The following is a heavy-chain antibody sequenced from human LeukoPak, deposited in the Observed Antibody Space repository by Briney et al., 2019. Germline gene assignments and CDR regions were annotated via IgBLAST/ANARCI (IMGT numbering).Heavy chain of an antibody. CDR1: GGSISSSSYY. V-gene: IGHV4-39*01. Sequence: SETLSLTCTVSGGSISSSSYYWGWIRQPPGKGLEWIGSIYYSGSTYYNPSLKSRVTISVDTSKNQFSLKLSSVTAADTAVYYCARGLVIFGVIYFDYWGQGTLVTVSS. CDR2: IYYSGST. CDR3: ARGLVIFGVIYFDY. D-gene: IGHD3-3*01. J-gene: IGHJ4*02.